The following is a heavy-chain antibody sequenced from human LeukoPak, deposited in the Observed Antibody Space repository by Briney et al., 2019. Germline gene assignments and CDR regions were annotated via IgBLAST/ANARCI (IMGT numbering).Heavy chain of an antibody. CDR3: ARERSGSEIFARSFDI. J-gene: IGHJ3*02. D-gene: IGHD3-3*01. V-gene: IGHV4-4*02. CDR2: IYHSGST. Sequence: SETLSLACAVSGGSISSSHWWSWVRQPPGKGLEWIGEIYHSGSTNYNPSLKSRITISVDMSKNQFSLKLSSVTAADTAVYYCARERSGSEIFARSFDIWGQGTMVTVSS. CDR1: GGSISSSHW.